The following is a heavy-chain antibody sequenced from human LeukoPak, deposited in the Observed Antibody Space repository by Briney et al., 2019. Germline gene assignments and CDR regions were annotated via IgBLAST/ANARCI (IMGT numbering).Heavy chain of an antibody. V-gene: IGHV4-34*01. CDR2: INHSGST. Sequence: SETLSLTCAVYGGSFSGYYWSWIRQPPGKGLEWIGEINHSGSTNYNPSLKSRVTISVDTSKNQFSLKLSSVTAADTAVYYCARLYCSGGSCYSGIDYWGQGTLVTVSS. D-gene: IGHD2-15*01. J-gene: IGHJ4*02. CDR1: GGSFSGYY. CDR3: ARLYCSGGSCYSGIDY.